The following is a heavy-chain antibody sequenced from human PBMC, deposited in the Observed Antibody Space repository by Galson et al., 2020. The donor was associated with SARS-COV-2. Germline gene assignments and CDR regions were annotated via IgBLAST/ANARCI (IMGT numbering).Heavy chain of an antibody. D-gene: IGHD4-17*01. Sequence: GGSLRLSCAASGFTFSSYAMSWVRQAPGKGLEWVSAISGSGGSTYYADSVKGRFTISRDNSKNTLYLQMNSLRAEDTAVYYCAKDWRGYDYGDHVDYWGQGTLVTVSA. CDR3: AKDWRGYDYGDHVDY. J-gene: IGHJ4*02. CDR2: ISGSGGST. CDR1: GFTFSSYA. V-gene: IGHV3-23*01.